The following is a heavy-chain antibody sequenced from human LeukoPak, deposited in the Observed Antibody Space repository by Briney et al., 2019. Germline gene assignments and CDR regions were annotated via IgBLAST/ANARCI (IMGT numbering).Heavy chain of an antibody. Sequence: GGSLRLSCAASGFTVSDNDMIWVRQAPGKGLEWVSTLHRDGSVRYADSVNGRFTISRDDSKNTLSLQMSSLRDEDTAVYYCVRVHGGGYWGQGTLVTVSS. D-gene: IGHD3-16*01. CDR3: VRVHGGGY. V-gene: IGHV3-53*01. CDR1: GFTVSDND. CDR2: LHRDGSV. J-gene: IGHJ4*02.